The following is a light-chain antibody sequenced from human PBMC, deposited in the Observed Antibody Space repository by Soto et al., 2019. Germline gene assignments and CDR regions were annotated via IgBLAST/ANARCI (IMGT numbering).Light chain of an antibody. CDR1: QGVSSN. J-gene: IGKJ2*01. Sequence: VVMTQSPATLSVSPGERATLSCRASQGVSSNLAWYQQRPGQAPRLLIYGASTRATGIPARFSGSGSGTEFTLTISSLQSEDFAVYYCQQFNNWPLDPMYTFGQGTKLEIK. V-gene: IGKV3-15*01. CDR3: QQFNNWPLDPMYT. CDR2: GAS.